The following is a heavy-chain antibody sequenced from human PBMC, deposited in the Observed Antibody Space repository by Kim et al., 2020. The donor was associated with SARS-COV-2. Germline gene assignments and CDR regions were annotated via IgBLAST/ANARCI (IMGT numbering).Heavy chain of an antibody. J-gene: IGHJ6*01. CDR3: ARADYGGNTPFYYYGMDV. D-gene: IGHD2-15*01. V-gene: IGHV4-34*01. Sequence: SETLSLTCAVYGGSFSGYYWSWIRQPPGKGLEWIGEINNSGSTNYNPSLKSRVTISVDTSKNQFPLKLSSVTAADTAVDYCARADYGGNTPFYYYGMDV. CDR2: INNSGST. CDR1: GGSFSGYY.